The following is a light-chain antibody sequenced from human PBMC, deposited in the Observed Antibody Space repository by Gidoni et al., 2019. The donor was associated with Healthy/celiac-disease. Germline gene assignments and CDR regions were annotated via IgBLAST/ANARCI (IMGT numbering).Light chain of an antibody. CDR1: QSVSSY. Sequence: EIVLTQSLATLSLSPGERATLSCRASQSVSSYLACYQQKPGQAPRLLIYDASNRATGIPARFSGSGSGTDFTLTISSLEPEDFAVYYCQQRSNWPTFGGGTKVEIK. V-gene: IGKV3-11*01. J-gene: IGKJ4*01. CDR3: QQRSNWPT. CDR2: DAS.